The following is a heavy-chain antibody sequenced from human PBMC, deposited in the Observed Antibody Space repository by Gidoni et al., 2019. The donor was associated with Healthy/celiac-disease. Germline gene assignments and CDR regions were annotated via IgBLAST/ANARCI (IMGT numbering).Heavy chain of an antibody. J-gene: IGHJ3*02. CDR1: GYTFTGYY. CDR2: INPNSGGT. Sequence: QVQLVPSGAEVKKPGASVKVSCKASGYTFTGYYMHWVRQAPGQGLEWMGWINPNSGGTNYAQKFQGWVTMTRDTSISTAYMELSRLRSDDTDVYYCARDRGVTAPDAFDIWGQGTMVTVSS. V-gene: IGHV1-2*04. CDR3: ARDRGVTAPDAFDI. D-gene: IGHD2-21*02.